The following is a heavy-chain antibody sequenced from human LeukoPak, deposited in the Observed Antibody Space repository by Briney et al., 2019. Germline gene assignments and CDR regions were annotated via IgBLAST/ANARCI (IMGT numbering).Heavy chain of an antibody. CDR1: SYTFSSYG. Sequence: SVKVSCKASSYTFSSYGFSWVRQAPGQGLEWMGWINAYNGNTNYAQNLQGRVTMTTDTSTSTAYMELRSLRSDDTAVYYCARRQGTTLNFDYWGQGTLVTVSS. CDR3: ARRQGTTLNFDY. D-gene: IGHD1-1*01. J-gene: IGHJ4*02. V-gene: IGHV1-18*01. CDR2: INAYNGNT.